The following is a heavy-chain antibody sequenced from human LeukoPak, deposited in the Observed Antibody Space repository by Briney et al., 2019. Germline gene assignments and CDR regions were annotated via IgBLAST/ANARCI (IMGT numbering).Heavy chain of an antibody. CDR1: GFTFDDYA. CDR3: ARETPYYDRTSYYSPFDY. CDR2: VRSDESTT. D-gene: IGHD3-22*01. V-gene: IGHV3-74*01. J-gene: IGHJ4*02. Sequence: GRSLRLSCAASGFTFDDYAMHWVRQAPGKGLVWVSRVRSDESTTDYADSVKGRFTISRDNAKNTLYLQMNSLRAEDTAVYYCARETPYYDRTSYYSPFDYWGQGTLVTVSS.